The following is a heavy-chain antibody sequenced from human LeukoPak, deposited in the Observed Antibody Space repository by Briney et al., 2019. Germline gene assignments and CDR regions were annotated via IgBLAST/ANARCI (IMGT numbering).Heavy chain of an antibody. CDR2: ISSSGSTI. D-gene: IGHD6-13*01. CDR3: ARNQRATGYSSSWYGIDY. Sequence: GSLRLSCAASGFTFSSYEMNWVRQAPGKGLEWVSYISSSGSTIYYADSVKGRFTISRDNAKNSLYLQMNSLRAEDTAVYYCARNQRATGYSSSWYGIDYWGQGTLVTVSS. V-gene: IGHV3-48*03. J-gene: IGHJ4*02. CDR1: GFTFSSYE.